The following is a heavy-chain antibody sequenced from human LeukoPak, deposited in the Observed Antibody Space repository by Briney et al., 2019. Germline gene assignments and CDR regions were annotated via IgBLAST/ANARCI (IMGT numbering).Heavy chain of an antibody. CDR3: ASSRSGSYSLMDY. CDR1: GFTISSYA. V-gene: IGHV3-30*04. D-gene: IGHD3-10*01. Sequence: PGGSLRLSCAASGFTISSYAMNWVRQAPGKGLEWVAVISYGGSNKYYADSVKGRFTISRDNSKKMLYMQMNSLRAEDAAVYYCASSRSGSYSLMDYWGQGTMVTVSS. CDR2: ISYGGSNK. J-gene: IGHJ4*02.